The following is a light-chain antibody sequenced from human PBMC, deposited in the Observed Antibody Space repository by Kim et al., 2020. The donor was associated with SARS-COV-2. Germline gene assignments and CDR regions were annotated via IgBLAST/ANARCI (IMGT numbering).Light chain of an antibody. CDR3: ATWDDSLGGVL. CDR1: TSNIGTYH. CDR2: STN. J-gene: IGLJ2*01. V-gene: IGLV1-47*01. Sequence: GESVTISGSGSTSNIGTYHISWYQQLPGTAPKLLIFSTNQRPSGVADRFSGSKSGTSASLAISGLQSEDEAHYYCATWDDSLGGVLFGGGTQLTVL.